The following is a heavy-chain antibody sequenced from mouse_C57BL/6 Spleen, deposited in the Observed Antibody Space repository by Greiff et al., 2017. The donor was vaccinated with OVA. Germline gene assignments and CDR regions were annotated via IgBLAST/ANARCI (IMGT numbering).Heavy chain of an antibody. V-gene: IGHV1-52*01. CDR2: IDPSDSEP. CDR1: GYTFTSYW. D-gene: IGHD1-1*01. J-gene: IGHJ3*01. CDR3: ARADYGSSYGFAY. Sequence: QVQLQQPGAELVRPGSSVKLSCKASGYTFTSYWMHWVKQRPIQGLEWIGNIDPSDSEPHYNQKFKDKATLSVAKSSTTADMQLSSLTSEDSAVYYCARADYGSSYGFAYWGQGTLVTVSA.